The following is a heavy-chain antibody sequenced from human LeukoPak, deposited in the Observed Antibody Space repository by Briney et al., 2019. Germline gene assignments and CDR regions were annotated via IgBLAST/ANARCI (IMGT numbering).Heavy chain of an antibody. CDR2: ISPYTGNT. CDR3: ARDPPGVRYGRPIFDF. Sequence: ASVKVSCKTSGYTFTNFAINWVRQAPGQGLEWMGWISPYTGNTNYAQKFQGRVTMSANTSTSTASMELTSLTSDDTAVYYCARDPPGVRYGRPIFDFWGQGTLVTVSS. V-gene: IGHV1-18*01. CDR1: GYTFTNFA. D-gene: IGHD2-8*01. J-gene: IGHJ4*02.